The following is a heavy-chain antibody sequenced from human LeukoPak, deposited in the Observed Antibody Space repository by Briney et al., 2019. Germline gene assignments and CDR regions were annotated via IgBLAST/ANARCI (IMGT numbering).Heavy chain of an antibody. CDR2: IYTSGST. Sequence: PSETLSLTCTVSGDSIRRDNYFWSWIRQPAGKGLEWIGRIYTSGSTNYNPSLKSRVTISVDTSKNQFSLKLSSVTAADTAVYYCARAAGSAFDIWGQGTMVTVSS. D-gene: IGHD6-13*01. J-gene: IGHJ3*02. CDR3: ARAAGSAFDI. CDR1: GDSIRRDNYF. V-gene: IGHV4-61*02.